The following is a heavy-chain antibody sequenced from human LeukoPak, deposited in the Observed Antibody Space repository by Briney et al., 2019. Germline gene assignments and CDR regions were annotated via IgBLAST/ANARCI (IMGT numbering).Heavy chain of an antibody. CDR1: GGSFSGYY. Sequence: SSETLSLTCAVYGGSFSGYYWSWIRQPPGKGLEWIGEINHSGSTNYNPSLKSRVTISVDTSKNQFSLKLSSVTAADTAVYYCAKRRITIFGVVTWFDPWGQGTLVTVSP. V-gene: IGHV4-34*01. CDR2: INHSGST. CDR3: AKRRITIFGVVTWFDP. J-gene: IGHJ5*02. D-gene: IGHD3-3*01.